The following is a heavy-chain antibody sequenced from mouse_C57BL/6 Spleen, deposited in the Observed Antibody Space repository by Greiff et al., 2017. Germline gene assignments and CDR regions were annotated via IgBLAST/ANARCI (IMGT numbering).Heavy chain of an antibody. J-gene: IGHJ2*01. V-gene: IGHV1-82*01. CDR2: IYPGDGDT. CDR3: ARRGLDY. Sequence: LVESGPELVKPGASVKISCKASGSAFSSSWMNWVQQRPGKGLEWLGRIYPGDGDTTYNGKFKGKAKLPADNSSSQAYMQLSSLTSEDSAVYFCARRGLDYWGQGTTLTVSS. D-gene: IGHD3-3*01. CDR1: GSAFSSSW.